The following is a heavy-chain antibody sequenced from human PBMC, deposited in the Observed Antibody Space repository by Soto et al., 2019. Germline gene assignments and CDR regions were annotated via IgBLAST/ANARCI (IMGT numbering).Heavy chain of an antibody. CDR2: LDSEGSKT. CDR1: EFAFRSKW. V-gene: IGHV3-74*03. Sequence: GDQSLSCAASEFAFRSKWMNWVRQASGEGLIWVSRLDSEGSKTMYADSVKGVFTISSDNAEDTLYVEIDSLRAEDTAVHDCVRGSDDYGSGNCCNGFDPWSQGTLVTVSS. D-gene: IGHD3-10*01. J-gene: IGHJ5*02. CDR3: VRGSDDYGSGNCCNGFDP.